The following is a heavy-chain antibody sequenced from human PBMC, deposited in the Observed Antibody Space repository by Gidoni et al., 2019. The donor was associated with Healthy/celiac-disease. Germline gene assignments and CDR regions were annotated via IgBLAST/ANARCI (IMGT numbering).Heavy chain of an antibody. V-gene: IGHV3-74*01. CDR1: GFTFSSYW. D-gene: IGHD3-22*01. J-gene: IGHJ4*02. CDR2: IKSDGSST. Sequence: EVQLVESGGGLVQPGGSLRLSCAASGFTFSSYWMHWVRQAPGKGLVWVSRIKSDGSSTSYADSVKGRFTISRDNAKNTLYLQMNSLRAEDTAVYYCAREGGYYYDSSGYYNFDYWGQGTLVTVSS. CDR3: AREGGYYYDSSGYYNFDY.